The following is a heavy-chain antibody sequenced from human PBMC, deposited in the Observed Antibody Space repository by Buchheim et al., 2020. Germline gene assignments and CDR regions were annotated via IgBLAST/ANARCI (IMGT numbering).Heavy chain of an antibody. CDR2: ISYNENSK. D-gene: IGHD1-26*01. V-gene: IGHV3-30*18. J-gene: IGHJ6*02. CDR3: AKDDGGIVDATDYYYAMGV. Sequence: QVQLVESGGGVVQPGRSLRLSCAASGFTFSSYGIHWVRQAPGKGLEWVAPISYNENSKYYADSVKGRFTVSRDNSKNTLFLQMNSLRPEDTAVYYCAKDDGGIVDATDYYYAMGVWGQGTT. CDR1: GFTFSSYG.